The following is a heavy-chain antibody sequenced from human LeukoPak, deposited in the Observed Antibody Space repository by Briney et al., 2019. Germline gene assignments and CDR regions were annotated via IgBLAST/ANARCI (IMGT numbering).Heavy chain of an antibody. CDR3: AREGRFLEWLPTTYYYFYMDV. Sequence: PGGSLRLSCAASGFTFSSYAMSWVRQAPGKGLEWVSGINWNGGSTGYADSVKGRFTISRDNAKNSLYLQMNSLRAEDTALYYCAREGRFLEWLPTTYYYFYMDVWGKGTTVTVSS. CDR1: GFTFSSYA. V-gene: IGHV3-20*04. J-gene: IGHJ6*03. D-gene: IGHD3-3*01. CDR2: INWNGGST.